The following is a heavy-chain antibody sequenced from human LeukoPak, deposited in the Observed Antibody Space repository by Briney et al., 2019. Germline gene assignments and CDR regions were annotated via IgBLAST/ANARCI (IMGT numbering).Heavy chain of an antibody. CDR1: GASITSYY. V-gene: IGHV4-39*07. CDR3: ASTPRPAGGLTDY. CDR2: IYYSGST. J-gene: IGHJ4*02. D-gene: IGHD3-16*01. Sequence: SETLSLTCSVSGASITSYYWGWIRQPPGKGLEWIGSIYYSGSTYYNPSLKRRVTISVDTSKNQFSLKLSSVTAADTAVYYCASTPRPAGGLTDYWGQGTLVTVSS.